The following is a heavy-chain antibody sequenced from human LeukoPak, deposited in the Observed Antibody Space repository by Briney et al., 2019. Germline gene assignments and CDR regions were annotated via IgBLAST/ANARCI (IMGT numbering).Heavy chain of an antibody. CDR2: INHSGGST. V-gene: IGHV1-46*04. J-gene: IGHJ3*02. D-gene: IGHD3-3*01. CDR1: GYTFTSYY. CDR3: ARASYYDFWSGYRERAFDI. Sequence: ASVKVSCXASGYTFTSYYMHWVRQAPGQGLEWMGIINHSGGSTSYAQKLQGRVTMTRDTSTSTVYMELSSLRSEDTAVYYCARASYYDFWSGYRERAFDIWGQGTMVTVSS.